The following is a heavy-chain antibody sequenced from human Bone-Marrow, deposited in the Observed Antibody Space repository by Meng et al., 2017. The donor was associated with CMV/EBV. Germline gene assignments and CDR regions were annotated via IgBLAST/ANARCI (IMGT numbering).Heavy chain of an antibody. D-gene: IGHD5-18*01. CDR3: ARDVTPDF. V-gene: IGHV4-59*01. CDR1: GGSISSYY. CDR2: IYNSGRT. Sequence: GSLRLSCNVSGGSISSYYWSYIRQPPGKGLEWIGYIYNSGRTNYNPSLEGRVIISVDPSKNQFSLSLTSLTAADTAVYYCARDVTPDFWGQGTLVTVSS. J-gene: IGHJ4*02.